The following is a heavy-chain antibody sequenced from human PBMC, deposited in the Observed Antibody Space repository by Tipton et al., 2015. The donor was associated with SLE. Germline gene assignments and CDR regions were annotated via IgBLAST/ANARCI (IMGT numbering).Heavy chain of an antibody. D-gene: IGHD4-17*01. CDR1: GDSISRHY. J-gene: IGHJ3*02. CDR2: IFSDGTT. V-gene: IGHV4-59*11. CDR3: ASSTVTNGWGSFDI. Sequence: TLSLTCTVSGDSISRHYWSWVRQPPGKGLEWIGNIFSDGTTNYNPPLKSRVTISVDTSKKQFSLKLSSVTAADTAVYYCASSTVTNGWGSFDIWGQGTMVTVSS.